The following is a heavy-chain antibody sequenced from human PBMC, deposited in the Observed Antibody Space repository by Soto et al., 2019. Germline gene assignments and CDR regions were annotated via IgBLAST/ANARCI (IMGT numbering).Heavy chain of an antibody. Sequence: SVKVSCKASGYTFSSIGISWVRQAPGQGLEWMGGIIPIFGTANYAQKFQGRVTITADKSTSTAYMELSSLRSEDTAVYYCARGGYSYGYYYWGQGTLVTVSS. V-gene: IGHV1-69*06. CDR2: IIPIFGTA. J-gene: IGHJ4*02. CDR3: ARGGYSYGYYY. D-gene: IGHD5-18*01. CDR1: GYTFSSIG.